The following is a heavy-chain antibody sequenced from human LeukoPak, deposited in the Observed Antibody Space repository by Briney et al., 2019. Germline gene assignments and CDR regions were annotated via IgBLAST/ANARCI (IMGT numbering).Heavy chain of an antibody. CDR3: AKEAGDSYGYD. CDR1: GFTFSSYA. D-gene: IGHD5-18*01. J-gene: IGHJ4*02. Sequence: GESLKISCKGSGFTFSSYAMSWVRQAPGKGLEWVSAISGSGGSTYYADSVKGRFTISRDNSKNTLYLQMNSLRAEDTAVYYCAKEAGDSYGYDWGQGTLVTVSS. V-gene: IGHV3-23*01. CDR2: ISGSGGST.